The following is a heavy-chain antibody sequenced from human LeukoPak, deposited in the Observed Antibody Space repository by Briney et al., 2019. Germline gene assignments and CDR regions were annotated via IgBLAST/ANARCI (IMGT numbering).Heavy chain of an antibody. Sequence: GGSLRLSCAASGFTFSDYSMNWVRKAPGKGLEWLAYIYSSSITIYHADSVKGRFSISRDNAKNSVYLQMNSLRGEDTALYYCARSYASGPDRYLDVWGKGTTVTVSS. J-gene: IGHJ6*04. CDR2: IYSSSITI. CDR3: ARSYASGPDRYLDV. V-gene: IGHV3-48*04. D-gene: IGHD3-10*01. CDR1: GFTFSDYS.